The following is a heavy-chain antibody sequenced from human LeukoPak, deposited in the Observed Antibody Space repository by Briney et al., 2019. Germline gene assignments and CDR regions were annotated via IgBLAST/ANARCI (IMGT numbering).Heavy chain of an antibody. D-gene: IGHD2-8*01. Sequence: SQTLSLTCAISGDSVSSNSAAWNWIRQSPSGGLEWLGRTYYRSKWYNDYAVSVKSRITINPDTSKNQFSLQLNSVTPEDTAVYYCVRPYCTNSVCHEESRNLDVWGQGTMVTVSS. J-gene: IGHJ3*01. CDR3: VRPYCTNSVCHEESRNLDV. V-gene: IGHV6-1*01. CDR1: GDSVSSNSAA. CDR2: TYYRSKWYN.